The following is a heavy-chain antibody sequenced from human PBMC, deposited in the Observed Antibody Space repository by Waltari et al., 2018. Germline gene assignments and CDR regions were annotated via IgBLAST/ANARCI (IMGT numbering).Heavy chain of an antibody. CDR3: ASGGVSGYNWFDP. CDR1: GGSISSYY. J-gene: IGHJ5*02. CDR2: IYYSGST. V-gene: IGHV4-59*01. D-gene: IGHD5-12*01. Sequence: QVQLQESGPGLVKPSETLSLTCTVSGGSISSYYWSWIRQPPGKGLEWIGYIYYSGSTDSNPALQRRVTISVDTSKNQFSLKLSSVTAADTAVYYCASGGVSGYNWFDPWGQGTLVTVSS.